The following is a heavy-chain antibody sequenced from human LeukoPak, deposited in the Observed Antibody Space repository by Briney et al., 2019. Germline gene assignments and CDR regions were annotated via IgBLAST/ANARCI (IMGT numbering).Heavy chain of an antibody. V-gene: IGHV3-21*05. D-gene: IGHD1-26*01. CDR1: GFTFSSYE. CDR3: ARGRTSYYRSVRY. CDR2: ISSSGSYI. Sequence: GGSLRLSCAASGFTFSSYEMNWVRQAPGKGLEWVSYISSSGSYIYYADSVKGRFTISRDNAKNSLYLQMNSLRAEDTAVYYCARGRTSYYRSVRYWGQGTLVTVSS. J-gene: IGHJ4*02.